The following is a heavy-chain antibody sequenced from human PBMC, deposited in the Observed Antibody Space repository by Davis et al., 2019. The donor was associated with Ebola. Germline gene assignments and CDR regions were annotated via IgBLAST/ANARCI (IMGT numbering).Heavy chain of an antibody. V-gene: IGHV3-23*01. CDR3: AKMFGSTRDPYYYYGMDV. CDR1: GFTFSSYA. Sequence: GESLKISCAASGFTFSSYAMSWVRQAPGKGLEWVSAISGSGGSTYYADSVKGRFTISRDNSKNTLFLQMNSLRAEGTALFYCAKMFGSTRDPYYYYGMDVWGQGTTVTVS. D-gene: IGHD3-16*01. J-gene: IGHJ6*02. CDR2: ISGSGGST.